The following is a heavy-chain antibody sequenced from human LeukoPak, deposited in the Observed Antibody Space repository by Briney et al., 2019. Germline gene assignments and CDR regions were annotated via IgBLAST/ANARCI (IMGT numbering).Heavy chain of an antibody. V-gene: IGHV5-51*01. J-gene: IGHJ3*02. CDR2: IYPDDSDT. D-gene: IGHD3-22*01. CDR1: GYTFTNYW. Sequence: GESLKISCKGSGYTFTNYWIGWVRPTPGKGLEWMGIIYPDDSDTRYSPSFQGQVTISADKSISTAYLQWSSLKASDTAMYYCASDYYYDSSGHAFDIWGQGTMVTVSS. CDR3: ASDYYYDSSGHAFDI.